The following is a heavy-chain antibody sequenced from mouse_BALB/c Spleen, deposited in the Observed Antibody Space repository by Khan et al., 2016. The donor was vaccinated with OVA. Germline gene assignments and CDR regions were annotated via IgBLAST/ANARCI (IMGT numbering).Heavy chain of an antibody. Sequence: EVELVESGGDLVKPGGSLKLSCAASGFTFSNYDMSWVRQTPDKRLEWVATISSAGSYTYYPDSVKGRSTISRDNAKNTLYLQMSSLKSEDTAMYYCASRGYDEAWFAYWGQGTLVTVSA. V-gene: IGHV5-6*01. CDR3: ASRGYDEAWFAY. J-gene: IGHJ3*01. CDR1: GFTFSNYD. D-gene: IGHD2-2*01. CDR2: ISSAGSYT.